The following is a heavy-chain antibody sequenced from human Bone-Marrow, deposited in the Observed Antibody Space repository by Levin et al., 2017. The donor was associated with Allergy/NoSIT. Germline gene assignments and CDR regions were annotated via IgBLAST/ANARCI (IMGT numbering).Heavy chain of an antibody. CDR2: IGGTGGSM. CDR1: GFSFSSFA. J-gene: IGHJ6*01. Sequence: LSLTCAASGFSFSSFAMSWVRQAPGKGLEWVSVIGGTGGSMYYADSVEGRFIISRDNSKNTLELQMNSLRAEDTAVYFCAKELYGSGSGLFYYGLDVWGQGTTVTVSS. CDR3: AKELYGSGSGLFYYGLDV. V-gene: IGHV3-23*01. D-gene: IGHD3-10*01.